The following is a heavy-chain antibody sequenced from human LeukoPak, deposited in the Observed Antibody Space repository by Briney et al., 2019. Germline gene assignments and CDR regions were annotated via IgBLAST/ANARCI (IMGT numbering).Heavy chain of an antibody. CDR1: GFTFSSYG. CDR3: ARDPPRHVQVPCY. D-gene: IGHD5-24*01. J-gene: IGHJ4*02. CDR2: IKQDGSET. Sequence: GGSLRLSCATSGFTFSSYGMTWVRQAPGKGLEWVANIKQDGSETNYADSVKGRFTISRDNSKNSLYLQMNSLRAEDTAVYYCARDPPRHVQVPCYWGQGTRVTVSS. V-gene: IGHV3-7*03.